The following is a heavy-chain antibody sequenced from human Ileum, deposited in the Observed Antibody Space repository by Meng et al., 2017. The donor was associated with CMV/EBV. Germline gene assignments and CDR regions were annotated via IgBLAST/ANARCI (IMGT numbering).Heavy chain of an antibody. CDR1: GFTFSSYG. Sequence: GGSLRLSCAASGFTFSSYGMHWVRQAPGKGLEWVAFIRYDGSNTLYADSVKGRFTVSRDNSKNTLYLQMNSLRAENTAVYNCAKLPGVGYCGGTSCTYFDYWGQGTLVTVSS. D-gene: IGHD2-2*01. V-gene: IGHV3-30*02. CDR2: IRYDGSNT. J-gene: IGHJ4*02. CDR3: AKLPGVGYCGGTSCTYFDY.